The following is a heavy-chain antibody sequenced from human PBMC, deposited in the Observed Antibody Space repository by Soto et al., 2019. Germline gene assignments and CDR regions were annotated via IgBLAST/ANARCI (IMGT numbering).Heavy chain of an antibody. CDR2: IYSGGST. CDR1: GFTVSSSY. J-gene: IGHJ3*02. Sequence: GGSLRLSCAASGFTVSSSYMSWVRQAPGKGLEWVSVIYSGGSTYYADSVKGRFTISRHNSKNTLYLQMNSLRAEDTAVYYCASSSTYYYDSSGYPSYAFDIWGQGTMVTVSS. D-gene: IGHD3-22*01. CDR3: ASSSTYYYDSSGYPSYAFDI. V-gene: IGHV3-53*04.